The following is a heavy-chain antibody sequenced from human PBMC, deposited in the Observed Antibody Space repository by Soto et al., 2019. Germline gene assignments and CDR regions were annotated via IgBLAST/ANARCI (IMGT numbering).Heavy chain of an antibody. CDR3: AKMEAPGLLAPAQVWFDP. CDR2: ISAYNGNT. CDR1: GYTFTSYG. V-gene: IGHV1-18*04. J-gene: IGHJ5*02. D-gene: IGHD2-15*01. Sequence: QVQLVQSGAEVKKPGASVKVSCKASGYTFTSYGISWVRQAPGQGLEWMGWISAYNGNTNYAQKLQGRVTMTTDTSTSATYMEQRSMRSDDTAVYYCAKMEAPGLLAPAQVWFDPRGQGTLVTVSS.